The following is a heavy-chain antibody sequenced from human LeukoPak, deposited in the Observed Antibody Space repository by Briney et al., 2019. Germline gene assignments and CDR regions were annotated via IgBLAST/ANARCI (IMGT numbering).Heavy chain of an antibody. CDR3: TREPEP. CDR1: GGSISNYY. CDR2: IYAGGTA. Sequence: SETLPLTCTVSGGSISNYYWSWIRQPAGKGLEWIGRIYAGGTASYNPSLKSRVTMSADMSKNQLSLKLTSVTAADTAVYYCTREPEPWGQGTLVTVSS. J-gene: IGHJ4*02. V-gene: IGHV4-4*07.